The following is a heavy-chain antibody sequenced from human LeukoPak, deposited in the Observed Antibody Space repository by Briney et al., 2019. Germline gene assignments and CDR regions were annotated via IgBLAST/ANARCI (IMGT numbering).Heavy chain of an antibody. Sequence: ASVKVSCKASGYTFTSYAMHWVRQAPGQRLEWMGWINAGNGNTKYLQKFQGRVTITADESTSTAYMELSSLRSEDTAVYYCARGDYGDYVPISYWGQGTLVTVSS. CDR2: INAGNGNT. CDR1: GYTFTSYA. V-gene: IGHV1-3*01. J-gene: IGHJ4*02. D-gene: IGHD4-17*01. CDR3: ARGDYGDYVPISY.